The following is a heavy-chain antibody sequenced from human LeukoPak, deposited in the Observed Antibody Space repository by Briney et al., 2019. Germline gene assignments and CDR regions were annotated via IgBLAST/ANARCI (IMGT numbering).Heavy chain of an antibody. Sequence: QTGGSLRLSCAAPGFTVSSNYMSWVRQAPGKGLEWVSVIYSGGSTYYADSVKGRFTISRDNSKNTLYLQMNSLRAEDTAVYYCARAYGTLRVTGGYWGQGTLVTVSS. J-gene: IGHJ4*02. CDR1: GFTVSSNY. D-gene: IGHD1-1*01. V-gene: IGHV3-66*01. CDR3: ARAYGTLRVTGGY. CDR2: IYSGGST.